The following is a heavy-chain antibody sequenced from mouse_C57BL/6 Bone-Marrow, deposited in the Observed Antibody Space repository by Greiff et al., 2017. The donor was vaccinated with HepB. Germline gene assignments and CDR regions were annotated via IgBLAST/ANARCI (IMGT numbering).Heavy chain of an antibody. CDR3: ASPYYYGSSYDYAMDY. Sequence: VQLKESVAELVRPGASVKLSCTASGFNIKNTYMHWVKQRPEQGLEWIGRIDPANGNTKYAPKFQGKATITADTSSNTAYLQLSSLTSEDTAIYYCASPYYYGSSYDYAMDYWGQGTSVTVSS. J-gene: IGHJ4*01. CDR1: GFNIKNTY. D-gene: IGHD1-1*01. V-gene: IGHV14-3*01. CDR2: IDPANGNT.